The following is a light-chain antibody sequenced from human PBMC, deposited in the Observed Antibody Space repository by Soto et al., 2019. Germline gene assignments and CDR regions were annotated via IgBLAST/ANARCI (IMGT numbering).Light chain of an antibody. V-gene: IGLV2-14*01. CDR2: EVS. J-gene: IGLJ2*01. CDR1: SSDVGGYDY. Sequence: QSALTQPASVSGSPGQSITISCTGTSSDVGGYDYVSWYQQHPGKAPKLMIYEVSNRPSGVSNRFSGSKSGNTASLTISGLQAEDAADYYCSSYTSSSTLEVVFGEGTKLTVL. CDR3: SSYTSSSTLEVV.